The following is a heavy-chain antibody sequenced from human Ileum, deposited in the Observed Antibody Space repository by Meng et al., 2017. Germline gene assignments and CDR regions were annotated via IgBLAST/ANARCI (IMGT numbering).Heavy chain of an antibody. J-gene: IGHJ4*02. V-gene: IGHV1-46*02. CDR2: INTSGGST. Sequence: VQLLQVGGGVETRGASVKVFCKSSGYTCHGYEMHWARQAPGQGLGWMGIINTSGGSTSYAQKFQGRVTMTRETSITTAYMELNSLTSDDTAVYYCARAGYLNSVDYWGQGTLVTVSS. CDR3: ARAGYLNSVDY. D-gene: IGHD3-22*01. CDR1: GYTCHGYE.